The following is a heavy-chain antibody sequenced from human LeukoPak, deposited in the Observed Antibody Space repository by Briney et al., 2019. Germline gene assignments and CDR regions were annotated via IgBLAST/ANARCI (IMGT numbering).Heavy chain of an antibody. Sequence: GGSLRLSCAASGFTFSSYAMSWVRQAPGKGLVWVSRINSDGSSTSYADSVKGRFTISRDNAKNTLYLQMNSLRAEDTAVYYCARVRVVVAATGHFDYWGQGTLVTVSS. CDR1: GFTFSSYA. V-gene: IGHV3-74*01. CDR2: INSDGSST. CDR3: ARVRVVVAATGHFDY. J-gene: IGHJ4*02. D-gene: IGHD2-15*01.